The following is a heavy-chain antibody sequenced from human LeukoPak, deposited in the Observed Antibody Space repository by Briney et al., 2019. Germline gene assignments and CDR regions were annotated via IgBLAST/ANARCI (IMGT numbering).Heavy chain of an antibody. D-gene: IGHD3-10*01. Sequence: GGSLRLSCAASGFTFDDYAMHWVRQAPGKGLEWVSLISGDGGSTYYADSVKGRFTICRDNSKNSLYMQMNSLRTEDTALYYCAKDISSGQVLLWFGEFDPWGQGTMVTVSS. V-gene: IGHV3-43*02. CDR1: GFTFDDYA. CDR2: ISGDGGST. CDR3: AKDISSGQVLLWFGEFDP. J-gene: IGHJ3*01.